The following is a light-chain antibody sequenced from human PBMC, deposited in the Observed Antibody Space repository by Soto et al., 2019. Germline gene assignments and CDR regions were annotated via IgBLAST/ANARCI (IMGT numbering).Light chain of an antibody. J-gene: IGLJ1*01. CDR2: EVS. CDR1: SRDVGGYNY. Sequence: QSVLTQPPSASGSPGQSVTISCTGNSRDVGGYNYASWYQQHPGKAPRLMIYEVSKRPSGVPDRFSGSKSGNTASLTVSGLQAEDEADYYCSSYASSNNFVFGTGTKLTVL. V-gene: IGLV2-8*01. CDR3: SSYASSNNFV.